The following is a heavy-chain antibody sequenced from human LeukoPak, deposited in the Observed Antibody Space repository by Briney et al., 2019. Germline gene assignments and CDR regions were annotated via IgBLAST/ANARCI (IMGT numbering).Heavy chain of an antibody. CDR2: ISYSGST. CDR3: ARGVYIAAARYGY. CDR1: GGSVSTTNYY. D-gene: IGHD6-13*01. Sequence: RTSETLSLTCTVSGGSVSTTNYYWDWIRQPPGQGLEWIGSISYSGSTYYNPSLKSRVTISVDTSKNQFFLRLSSVTAADTAVYYRARGVYIAAARYGYWGQGTLVTVSS. V-gene: IGHV4-39*01. J-gene: IGHJ4*02.